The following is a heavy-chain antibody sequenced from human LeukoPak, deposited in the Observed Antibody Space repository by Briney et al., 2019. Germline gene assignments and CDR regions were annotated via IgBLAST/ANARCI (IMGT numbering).Heavy chain of an antibody. CDR2: FSGRGGDT. CDR1: GFTFINYA. V-gene: IGHV3-23*01. Sequence: GGSLRLSCVASGFTFINYAMNWFRQSPGRGLQWVSSFSGRGGDTYYADSVKGRFTISRDNSKNTLYLQMNSLRAEDTAVYYCAKGRGDVGATSAFDFWGQGTSVTVSS. D-gene: IGHD1-26*01. CDR3: AKGRGDVGATSAFDF. J-gene: IGHJ3*01.